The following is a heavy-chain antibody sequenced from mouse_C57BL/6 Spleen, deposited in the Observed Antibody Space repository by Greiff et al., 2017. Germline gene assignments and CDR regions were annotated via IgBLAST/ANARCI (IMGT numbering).Heavy chain of an antibody. CDR2: IWSGGST. CDR3: ARGGGPLFDY. J-gene: IGHJ2*01. V-gene: IGHV2-2*01. CDR1: GFSLTSYG. Sequence: VQLQQSGPGLVQPSQSLSITCTVSGFSLTSYGVHWVRQSPGKGLEWLGVIWSGGSTDSNAAFISRLSISKDNSKSQVFFKMNSLQADDTAIYYCARGGGPLFDYWGQGTTLTVSS.